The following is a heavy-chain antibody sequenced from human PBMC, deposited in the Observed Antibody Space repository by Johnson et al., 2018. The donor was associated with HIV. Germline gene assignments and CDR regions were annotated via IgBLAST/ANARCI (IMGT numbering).Heavy chain of an antibody. D-gene: IGHD3-10*01. CDR3: AKDGGLWSYSLDV. V-gene: IGHV3-30*02. CDR1: GFTFRSYG. J-gene: IGHJ3*01. CDR2: IRSAGSNN. Sequence: QVQLVESGGGVVQPGGSLRLSCAASGFTFRSYGMHWVRQAPGKGLAWVAFIRSAGSNNYYAASVKGRFTISRDNGKNSLYLQMNSLRPEDTGLYYCAKDGGLWSYSLDVWGQGTMVSVSS.